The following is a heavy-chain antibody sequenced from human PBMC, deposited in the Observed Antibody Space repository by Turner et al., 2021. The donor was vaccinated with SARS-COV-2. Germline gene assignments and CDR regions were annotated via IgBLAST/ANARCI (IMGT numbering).Heavy chain of an antibody. CDR3: VRGGTVVGTPNIVFES. CDR1: GFTFNYYW. Sequence: EVQLVESGGGLVRPGGSLRLPCGASGFTFNYYWMHWVRQAPGKGLMSVSQMNADGSRTSYADSVKGRFTISRDNAKNTLYLQMNSLRVDDTAMYYCVRGGTVVGTPNIVFESWGHGTLVTVSS. D-gene: IGHD2-2*01. J-gene: IGHJ5*01. V-gene: IGHV3-74*01. CDR2: MNADGSRT.